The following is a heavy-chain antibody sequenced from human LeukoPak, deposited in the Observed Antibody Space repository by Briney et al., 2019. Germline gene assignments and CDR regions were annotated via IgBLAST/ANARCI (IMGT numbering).Heavy chain of an antibody. CDR1: GYTLRNYG. J-gene: IGHJ6*03. V-gene: IGHV1-18*01. D-gene: IGHD1-1*01. Sequence: GASVKVSCKASGYTLRNYGINWVRQAPGQGLEWMGWISGDNGNTNYAQKVQGRVTMTRDTSTSTAYMELRSLRSDDTAVYYCARDGNYFYYMDVWGKGTTVTVSS. CDR2: ISGDNGNT. CDR3: ARDGNYFYYMDV.